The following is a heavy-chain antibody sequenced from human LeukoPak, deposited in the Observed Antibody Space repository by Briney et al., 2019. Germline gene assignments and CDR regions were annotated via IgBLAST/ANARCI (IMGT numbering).Heavy chain of an antibody. CDR1: GGSFSGYY. D-gene: IGHD5-18*01. CDR3: ARRRYSYGPYYFDY. V-gene: IGHV4-34*01. Sequence: PSETLSLTCAVYGGSFSGYYWSWIRQPPGKGLEWIGEINHSGSTNYNPSLNSRVTISVDTSKKQFSLKLSSVTAADTAVYYCARRRYSYGPYYFDYWGQGTLVTVSS. J-gene: IGHJ4*02. CDR2: INHSGST.